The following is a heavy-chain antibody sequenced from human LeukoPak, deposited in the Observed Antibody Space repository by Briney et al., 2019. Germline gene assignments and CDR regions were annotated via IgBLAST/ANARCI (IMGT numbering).Heavy chain of an antibody. CDR2: INTNTGDP. CDR1: GYTFTNYA. CDR3: ARAGVEVVNNWFDP. D-gene: IGHD3-22*01. V-gene: IGHV7-4-1*02. J-gene: IGHJ5*02. Sequence: GASVKVSCKASGYTFTNYAMNWVRQAPGQGLEWMGWINTNTGDPTYAQGFTGRFVFSLDTSVSTAYLQISSLKTEDTAVYYCARAGVEVVNNWFDPWGQGTPVTVSP.